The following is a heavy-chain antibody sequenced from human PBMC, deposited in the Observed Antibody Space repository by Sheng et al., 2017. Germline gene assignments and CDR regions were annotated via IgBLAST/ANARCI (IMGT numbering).Heavy chain of an antibody. CDR1: GFTFSSYE. CDR3: ASQDVGRYYYYYMDV. V-gene: IGHV3-48*03. Sequence: EVQLVESGGGLVQPGGSLRLSCAASGFTFSSYEMNWVRQAPGKGLEWVSYISSSGSTIYYADSVKGRFTISRDNAKNSLYLQMNSLRAEDTAVYYCASQDVGRYYYYYMDVWGQGTTVTVSS. CDR2: ISSSGSTI. J-gene: IGHJ6*03. D-gene: IGHD2-15*01.